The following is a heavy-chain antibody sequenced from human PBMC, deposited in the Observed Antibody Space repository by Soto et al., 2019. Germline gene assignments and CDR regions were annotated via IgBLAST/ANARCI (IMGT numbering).Heavy chain of an antibody. V-gene: IGHV4-38-2*01. Sequence: SDTLSLTRAVSGYSISSGYYWGWIRQPPGKGLEWIGSIYHSGTTYYNPSLKSRVTISVDTSKNQFSLKLSSVTAADTAVYYCARVGGYGMDVWGQGTTVTVSS. CDR3: ARVGGYGMDV. D-gene: IGHD3-10*01. CDR2: IYHSGTT. CDR1: GYSISSGYY. J-gene: IGHJ6*02.